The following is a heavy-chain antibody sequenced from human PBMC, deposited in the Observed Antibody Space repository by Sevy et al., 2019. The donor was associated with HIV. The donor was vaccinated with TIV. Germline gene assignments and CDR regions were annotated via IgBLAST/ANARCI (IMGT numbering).Heavy chain of an antibody. J-gene: IGHJ4*02. Sequence: SETLSLTCTVSGGSISSYYWSWIRQPPGKGLEWIGYISYSGSTNYNPSLKSRITISVDRSKNQLSLKLGSVTAADTAVYYCARHDCSGGSCFPPSFDYWGQGTLVTVSS. CDR1: GGSISSYY. CDR2: ISYSGST. D-gene: IGHD2-15*01. CDR3: ARHDCSGGSCFPPSFDY. V-gene: IGHV4-59*01.